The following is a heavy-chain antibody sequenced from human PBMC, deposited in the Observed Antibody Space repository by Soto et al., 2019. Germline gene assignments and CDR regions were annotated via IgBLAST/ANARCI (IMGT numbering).Heavy chain of an antibody. Sequence: GGSLRLSCAASGFTFSSYEMNWVRRAPGKGLEWVSYISSSGGTIYYADSVKGRFTISRDNAKNSLYLQMNSLRAEDAAVYYCARDYVFGVVIVAFDIWGQGTMVTVSS. CDR2: ISSSGGTI. CDR1: GFTFSSYE. CDR3: ARDYVFGVVIVAFDI. V-gene: IGHV3-48*03. D-gene: IGHD3-3*01. J-gene: IGHJ3*02.